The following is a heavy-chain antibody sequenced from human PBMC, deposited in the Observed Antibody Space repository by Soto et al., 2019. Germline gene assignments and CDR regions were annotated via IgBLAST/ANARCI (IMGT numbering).Heavy chain of an antibody. D-gene: IGHD2-2*01. CDR1: GGSFSGYY. CDR2: INHSGST. V-gene: IGHV4-34*01. Sequence: SETLSLTCAVYGGSFSGYYWSWVRQPPGKGLEWIGEINHSGSTNCNPSLKSRVTISVDTSKNQFSLKLSSVTAADTAVYYCARLPFSSYYGMDVCGQRTTVTVSS. J-gene: IGHJ6*02. CDR3: ARLPFSSYYGMDV.